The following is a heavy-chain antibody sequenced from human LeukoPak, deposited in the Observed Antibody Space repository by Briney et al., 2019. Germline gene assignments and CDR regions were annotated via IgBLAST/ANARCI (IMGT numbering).Heavy chain of an antibody. CDR3: ASSYGSGSYYQPSDY. D-gene: IGHD3-10*01. J-gene: IGHJ4*02. V-gene: IGHV1-46*01. Sequence: GASVKISCKASGYTFTSYYMHWVRQAPGQGLEWMGIINPSVGSTSYAQKFQGRVTMSRDTSTSTVYMELSSLRSEDTAVYYCASSYGSGSYYQPSDYWGQGTLVTVSS. CDR1: GYTFTSYY. CDR2: INPSVGST.